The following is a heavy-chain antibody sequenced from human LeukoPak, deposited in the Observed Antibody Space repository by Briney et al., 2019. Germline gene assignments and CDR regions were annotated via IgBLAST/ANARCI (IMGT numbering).Heavy chain of an antibody. D-gene: IGHD4-17*01. CDR2: INHSGST. CDR3: ARVVGTTEYYYGMDV. CDR1: GGSFSGYY. V-gene: IGHV4-34*01. J-gene: IGHJ6*02. Sequence: PSETLSLTCAVYGGSFSGYYWSWIRQPPGKGLEWIGEINHSGSTNYNPSLKSRVTISVDTSKNQFSLKLSSVTAADTAVYYCARVVGTTEYYYGMDVWGQGTTVTVSS.